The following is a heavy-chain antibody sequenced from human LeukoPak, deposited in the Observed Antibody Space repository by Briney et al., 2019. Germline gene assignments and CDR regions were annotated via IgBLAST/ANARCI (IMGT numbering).Heavy chain of an antibody. CDR3: ARGPNLRFLEWLPTGYMDV. CDR2: INPNSGGT. V-gene: IGHV1-2*02. J-gene: IGHJ6*03. CDR1: GSTFTGYY. D-gene: IGHD3-3*01. Sequence: SVKVSCKASGSTFTGYYMHWVGQAPGQVLKWMGSINPNSGGTNYAQKFQGRVTMTRDTSISTAYMELSRLRSDDTAVYYCARGPNLRFLEWLPTGYMDVWGKGTTVTVSS.